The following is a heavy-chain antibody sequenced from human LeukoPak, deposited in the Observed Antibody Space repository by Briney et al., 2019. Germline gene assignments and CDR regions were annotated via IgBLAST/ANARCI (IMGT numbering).Heavy chain of an antibody. CDR2: ISSGSRTI. D-gene: IGHD3-3*02. CDR1: GFTFSSYS. Sequence: GGSLRLSRAASGFTFSSYSMNWVRRAAGKGLEWVSYISSGSRTIYYADSVKGRFTVSRDHAKNSLYLQMNSLRAEDTALYYCARESISGARDFAYWGQGTLVTVSS. V-gene: IGHV3-48*01. CDR3: ARESISGARDFAY. J-gene: IGHJ4*02.